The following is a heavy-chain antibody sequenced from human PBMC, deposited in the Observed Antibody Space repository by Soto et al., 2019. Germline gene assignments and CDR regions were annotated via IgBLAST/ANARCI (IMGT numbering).Heavy chain of an antibody. CDR2: IKSKTDGGTT. D-gene: IGHD3-3*01. CDR3: TTVMRYDFWSGFLNNWFDP. CDR1: GFTFSNAW. V-gene: IGHV3-15*01. Sequence: VQLVESGGGLVQPGGSLRLSCAASGFTFSNAWMSWVRQAPGKGLEWVGRIKSKTDGGTTDYAAPVKGRFTISRNDSKNTLYLQMNSLKTEDTAVYYCTTVMRYDFWSGFLNNWFDPWGQGTLVTVSS. J-gene: IGHJ5*02.